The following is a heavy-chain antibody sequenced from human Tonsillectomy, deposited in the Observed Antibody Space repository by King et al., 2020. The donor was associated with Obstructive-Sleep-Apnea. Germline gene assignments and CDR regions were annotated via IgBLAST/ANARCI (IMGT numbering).Heavy chain of an antibody. J-gene: IGHJ4*02. CDR3: ARDSPIVGATGCVDY. Sequence: QLVQSGAEVKKPGASVKVSCKASGYTFTSYGINWVRQAPGQGLEWMGWISAYNGNTKYAQKLQGRVTMTTDTSTSTAYMELRSLRSDDTAVYYCARDSPIVGATGCVDYWGQGTLVTVSS. D-gene: IGHD1-26*01. CDR1: GYTFTSYG. V-gene: IGHV1-18*01. CDR2: ISAYNGNT.